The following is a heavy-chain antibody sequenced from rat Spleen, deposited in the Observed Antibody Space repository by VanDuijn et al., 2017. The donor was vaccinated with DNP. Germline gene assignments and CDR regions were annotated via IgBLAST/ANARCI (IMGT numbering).Heavy chain of an antibody. CDR1: GYSITSNY. D-gene: IGHD1-7*01. J-gene: IGHJ2*01. V-gene: IGHV3-1*01. Sequence: EVQLQESGSGLVKPSQPLSLTCSVTGYSITSNYWGWIRQFPGNKMEYIGHISYSGSTNYNPSLKSRISITRDTSKNHFFPHLNSVTSEDTGTYYGARWTRYFDYWGQGAMVTVSS. CDR2: ISYSGST. CDR3: ARWTRYFDY.